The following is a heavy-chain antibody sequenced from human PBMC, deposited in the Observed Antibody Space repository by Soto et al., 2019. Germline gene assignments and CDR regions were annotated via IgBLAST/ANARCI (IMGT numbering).Heavy chain of an antibody. Sequence: QVQLQESGPGLVKPSQTLSLTCTVSGGSISSGGYYWSWIRQHPGKGLEWIGYIYYSGSTYYNPCLKSRVTISVDTSKNQFSLKLSSVTAADTAVYYCARWTSKQLATQPNWFDPWGQGTLVTVSS. D-gene: IGHD6-13*01. CDR1: GGSISSGGYY. CDR3: ARWTSKQLATQPNWFDP. J-gene: IGHJ5*02. V-gene: IGHV4-31*03. CDR2: IYYSGST.